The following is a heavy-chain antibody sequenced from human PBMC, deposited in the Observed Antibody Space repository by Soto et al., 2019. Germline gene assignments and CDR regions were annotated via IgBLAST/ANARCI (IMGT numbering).Heavy chain of an antibody. CDR1: DGSFSGYY. CDR3: ARAGNVLRYFDWSATGPGFDY. D-gene: IGHD3-9*01. Sequence: KASETLSLTCAVYDGSFSGYYWSWLRQPPGKGLEWIGEINHSGSTNYNPSLKSRVTISVDTSKNQFSLKLSSVTAADTAVYYCARAGNVLRYFDWSATGPGFDYWAQGTLVTVSS. V-gene: IGHV4-34*01. CDR2: INHSGST. J-gene: IGHJ4*02.